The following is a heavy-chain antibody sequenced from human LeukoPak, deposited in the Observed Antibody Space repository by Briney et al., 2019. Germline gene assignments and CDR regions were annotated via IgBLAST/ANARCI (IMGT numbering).Heavy chain of an antibody. Sequence: LTGGSLRLSCAASGCTFSSYWMSWVRQAPGKGLGWVANIKQDGSEKSYVDSVKGRFTISRDNAKNSLYLQMNSLRDEDTAVYYCARVGFAGILLWPLDYWGQGTLVTVSS. J-gene: IGHJ4*02. CDR1: GCTFSSYW. V-gene: IGHV3-7*01. D-gene: IGHD5-18*01. CDR3: ARVGFAGILLWPLDY. CDR2: IKQDGSEK.